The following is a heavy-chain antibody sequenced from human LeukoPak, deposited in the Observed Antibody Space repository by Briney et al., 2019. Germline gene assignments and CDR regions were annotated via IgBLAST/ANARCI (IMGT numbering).Heavy chain of an antibody. CDR2: ILHSGST. Sequence: SETLSLTCAVSGGSISSSNWWRWVRRPPGKGLEWFRAILHSGSTNYNPSLKSRVTISVDKPKNQFTLKLSSVTAADTAVYYCARDHLAAAAPFDSNYYMYVWGRGTTVTVSS. CDR3: ARDHLAAAAPFDSNYYMYV. CDR1: GGSISSSNW. V-gene: IGHV4-4*02. J-gene: IGHJ6*03. D-gene: IGHD6-13*01.